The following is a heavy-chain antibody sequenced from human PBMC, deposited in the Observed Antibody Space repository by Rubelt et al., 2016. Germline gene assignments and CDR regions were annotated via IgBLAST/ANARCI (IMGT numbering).Heavy chain of an antibody. D-gene: IGHD4-11*01. Sequence: EVQLVESGGGLVQPGGSLRLSCVASGFTFSSNWMHWVRQAPGNGLVWVSRINTDGTTIAYADAVKGRFTISRDNAKNTLYLQMNSLRAEDTALYYCARDRYSDYISDAFDIWGQGTMVTVSS. V-gene: IGHV3-74*01. J-gene: IGHJ3*02. CDR3: ARDRYSDYISDAFDI. CDR2: INTDGTTI. CDR1: GFTFSSNW.